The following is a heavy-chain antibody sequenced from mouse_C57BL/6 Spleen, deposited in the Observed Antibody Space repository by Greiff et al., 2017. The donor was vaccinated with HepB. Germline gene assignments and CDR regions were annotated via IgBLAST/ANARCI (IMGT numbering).Heavy chain of an antibody. CDR2: IYPGNSDT. J-gene: IGHJ2*01. D-gene: IGHD1-1*01. CDR1: GYTFTSYW. Sequence: VQLQQSGTVLARPGASVKMSCKTSGYTFTSYWMHWVKQRPGQGLEWIGAIYPGNSDTSYNQKFKGKAKLTAVTSASTAYMELSSLTNEDSAVYYCVPITTVVVFDYWGQGTTLTVSS. V-gene: IGHV1-5*01. CDR3: VPITTVVVFDY.